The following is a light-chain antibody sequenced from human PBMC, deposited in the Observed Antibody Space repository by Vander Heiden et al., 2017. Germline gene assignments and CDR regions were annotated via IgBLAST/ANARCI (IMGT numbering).Light chain of an antibody. CDR2: SAS. V-gene: IGKV3-20*01. Sequence: EIVLTQSPGTLSLSPGERAILSCRASQSVSSSYLAWYQQKPGQAPRLLIYSASSRATGIPDRFSGSGSGTDFTLTISRLEPEDFAVYYCQQYGGSPRTFGQGTKVEIK. CDR3: QQYGGSPRT. J-gene: IGKJ1*01. CDR1: QSVSSSY.